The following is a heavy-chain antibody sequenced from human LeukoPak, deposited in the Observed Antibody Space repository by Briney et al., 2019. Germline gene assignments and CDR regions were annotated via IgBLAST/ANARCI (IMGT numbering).Heavy chain of an antibody. CDR3: ARDPSGSYNRHFDY. CDR2: INWNGGST. V-gene: IGHV3-20*04. CDR1: GFTFDDYG. J-gene: IGHJ4*02. Sequence: GGSLRLSCAASGFTFDDYGMSWVRQAPGKGLEWVSGINWNGGSTGYADSVKGRFTISRDNAKNSLYLQMNSLRAEATALYYCARDPSGSYNRHFDYWGQGTLVTVSS. D-gene: IGHD1-26*01.